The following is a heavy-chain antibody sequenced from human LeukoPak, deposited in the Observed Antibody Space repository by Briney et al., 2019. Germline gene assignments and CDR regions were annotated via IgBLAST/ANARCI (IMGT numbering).Heavy chain of an antibody. Sequence: GGSLRLSCAASGFTFGSYAMHWVRQAPGKGLEYVSAITSNGGSTYYANSVKGRFTISRDNSKNTLYLQMGSLRAEDMAVYYCARSIFGVVNWFDPWGQGTLVTVSS. V-gene: IGHV3-64*01. CDR2: ITSNGGST. J-gene: IGHJ5*02. CDR3: ARSIFGVVNWFDP. CDR1: GFTFGSYA. D-gene: IGHD3-3*02.